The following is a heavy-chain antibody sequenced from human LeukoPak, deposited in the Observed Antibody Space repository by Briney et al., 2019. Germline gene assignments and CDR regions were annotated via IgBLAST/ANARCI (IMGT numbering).Heavy chain of an antibody. V-gene: IGHV4-59*08. J-gene: IGHJ4*02. CDR2: ISYSGNT. CDR1: GGSINNHY. Sequence: PSETLSLTCTVSGGSINNHYWSWIRLPPGKGLEWIGYISYSGNTHYNPSLESRVAMSVDTSKNQFFLSLTSVTAADTAVYYCARHNRPTDIGNYCEDYWGQGTLVTVSP. CDR3: ARHNRPTDIGNYCEDY. D-gene: IGHD2-21*02.